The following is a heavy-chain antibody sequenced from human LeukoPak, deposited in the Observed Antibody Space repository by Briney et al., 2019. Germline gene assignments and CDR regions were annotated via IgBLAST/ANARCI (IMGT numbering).Heavy chain of an antibody. CDR1: GFIFSEHY. D-gene: IGHD2-15*01. V-gene: IGHV3-72*01. CDR2: IRNKANSYTT. J-gene: IGHJ4*02. CDR3: TSGYCSGGSCYSSGGDY. Sequence: GGSLRLSCAGSGFIFSEHYIDWVRQAPGKGLEWVGRIRNKANSYTTDYAASVKGRFSISRDDSENSVYLEMNSLKIEDSAVFYCTSGYCSGGSCYSSGGDYWGQGTLVTVSS.